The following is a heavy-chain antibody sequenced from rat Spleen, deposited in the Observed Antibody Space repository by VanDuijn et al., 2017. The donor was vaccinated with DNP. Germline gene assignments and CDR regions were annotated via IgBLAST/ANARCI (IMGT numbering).Heavy chain of an antibody. V-gene: IGHV5-31*01. CDR3: ARTYNSGYGGFAY. J-gene: IGHJ3*01. CDR1: GFTFSSYW. D-gene: IGHD4-3*01. CDR2: ITSSGGST. Sequence: EVQLVETGGGLVQPGRSLKLSCVASGFTFSSYWMYWIRQAPGKGLEWVAAITSSGGSTYYPDSVKGRFTVSRDNAKSTLYLQMNSLRSEDMATYYCARTYNSGYGGFAYWGQGTLVTVSS.